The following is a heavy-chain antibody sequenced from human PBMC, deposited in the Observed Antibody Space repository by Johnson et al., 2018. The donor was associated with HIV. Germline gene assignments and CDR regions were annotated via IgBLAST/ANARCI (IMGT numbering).Heavy chain of an antibody. V-gene: IGHV3-30*04. J-gene: IGHJ3*02. CDR2: ISHDGSHK. CDR3: ARDAHRTDDAFDI. D-gene: IGHD1-14*01. CDR1: GFTFSSYA. Sequence: QVQLVESGGGVVQPGRSLRLSCAASGFTFSSYAMHWVRQAPGKGLEWVAVISHDGSHKYYADSVKGRFSLSRDISKNTLYLQMNSLRAEDTAVYYCARDAHRTDDAFDIWGQGTMVTVSS.